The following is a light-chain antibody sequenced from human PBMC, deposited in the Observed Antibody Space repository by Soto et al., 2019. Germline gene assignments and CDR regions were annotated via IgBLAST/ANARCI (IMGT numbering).Light chain of an antibody. Sequence: EIVLTQSPGTLSLSPGERATLSCRASQGVSSGYLAWYQQNPGQAPRLLISGASSRATGIPDRFSGSGSGTDFTLTISRLEPEDFAVYYCPQYGSSPRTFGQGTSVSIK. V-gene: IGKV3-20*01. J-gene: IGKJ1*01. CDR3: PQYGSSPRT. CDR1: QGVSSGY. CDR2: GAS.